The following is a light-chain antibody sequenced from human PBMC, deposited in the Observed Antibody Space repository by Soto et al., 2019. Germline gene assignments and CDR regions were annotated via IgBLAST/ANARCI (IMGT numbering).Light chain of an antibody. J-gene: IGLJ2*01. CDR3: ASWDDSLNGPV. CDR1: SSNIGNSA. Sequence: QSVLAQPPSVSEAPRQRVTISCSGSSSNIGNSAVSWYQQLPGKAPKVLIYDDDLLPSGVSDRFSGSKSGTSASLAISGLQPEDEAEYYCASWDDSLNGPVFGGGTKLTVL. CDR2: DDD. V-gene: IGLV1-36*01.